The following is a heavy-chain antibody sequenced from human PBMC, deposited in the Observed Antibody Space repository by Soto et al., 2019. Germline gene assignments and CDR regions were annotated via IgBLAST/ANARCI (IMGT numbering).Heavy chain of an antibody. Sequence: SETLSLTCTVSGGSISSYYWSWIRQPPGKGLEWIGYIYYSGSTNYNPSLKSRVTISVDTSKNQFSLKLSSVTAADTAVYYCAIEFRGYSYGYKAINWFDPWGQGTLVTVSS. D-gene: IGHD5-18*01. J-gene: IGHJ5*02. CDR1: GGSISSYY. CDR3: AIEFRGYSYGYKAINWFDP. CDR2: IYYSGST. V-gene: IGHV4-59*01.